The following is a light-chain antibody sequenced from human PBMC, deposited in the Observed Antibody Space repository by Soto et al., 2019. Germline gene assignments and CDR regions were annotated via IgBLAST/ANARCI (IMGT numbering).Light chain of an antibody. V-gene: IGKV3-20*01. CDR2: DAS. J-gene: IGKJ4*01. CDR3: QQFSSYQLT. Sequence: EVVLTQSPGTLSLSPGERATLSCRASQTVRNNYLAWYQQKPGQAPRLLIYDASSRATGIPDRFSGGGSGKDFTLTIRRLEPEDFAVYYCQQFSSYQLTFGGGTKVDIK. CDR1: QTVRNNY.